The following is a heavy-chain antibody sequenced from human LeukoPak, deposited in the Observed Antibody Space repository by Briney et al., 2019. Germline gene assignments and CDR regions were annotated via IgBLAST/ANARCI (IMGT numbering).Heavy chain of an antibody. CDR3: ARDHLISSGWYSYYYGMDV. D-gene: IGHD6-19*01. Sequence: GGSLRLSCAASGFTFSSYGMHWVRQAPGKGLEWVAVISYDGSNKYYADSVKGRFTISRDNSKNTLYLQMNSLRAEDTAVYYCARDHLISSGWYSYYYGMDVWGQGTTVTVSS. CDR2: ISYDGSNK. V-gene: IGHV3-30*19. CDR1: GFTFSSYG. J-gene: IGHJ6*02.